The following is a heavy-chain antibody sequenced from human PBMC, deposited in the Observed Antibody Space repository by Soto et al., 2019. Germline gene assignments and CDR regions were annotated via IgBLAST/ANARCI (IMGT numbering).Heavy chain of an antibody. J-gene: IGHJ4*02. V-gene: IGHV3-23*01. CDR2: ISGSGGGT. CDR1: GFTFSSYA. D-gene: IGHD1-1*01. Sequence: QPGGPLRLSCAASGFTFSSYAMSWVRQAPGKGLEWVSSISGSGGGTYYADSVKGRFTFSRDNSKNTLYLQMNSLRAEDTAVYYCAKFGMATTKRSPPYYIDYWGQGALVTVSS. CDR3: AKFGMATTKRSPPYYIDY.